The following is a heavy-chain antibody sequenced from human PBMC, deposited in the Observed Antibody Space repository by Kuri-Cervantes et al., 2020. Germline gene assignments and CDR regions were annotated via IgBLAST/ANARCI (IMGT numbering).Heavy chain of an antibody. V-gene: IGHV4-34*01. D-gene: IGHD3-10*01. CDR3: ARLGYTFGCFDP. CDR1: DGSFSGYY. J-gene: IGHJ5*02. CDR2: IYYSGTT. Sequence: GSLRLSCAVYDGSFSGYYWGWIRQPPGKGLECIGNIYYSGTTHYNPSLKSRVTISVDTSKNQFSLRLSSVTAADTAMYYCARLGYTFGCFDPWGQGTLVTVSS.